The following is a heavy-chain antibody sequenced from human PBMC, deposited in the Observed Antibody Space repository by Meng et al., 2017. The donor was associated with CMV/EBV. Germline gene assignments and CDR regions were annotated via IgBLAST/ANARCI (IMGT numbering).Heavy chain of an antibody. CDR1: GGSISSSSYY. D-gene: IGHD1-26*01. V-gene: IGHV4-39*01. Sequence: GSLRLSCTVSGGSISSSSYYWGWVRQLPGQGFEWIGSLYYTGSTYYNTSLGSRVTMSVDTSRNQFSLKLSSVTAADTAVYYCARQGGASPTTGVFWGPGILVTVSS. CDR2: LYYTGST. J-gene: IGHJ4*02. CDR3: ARQGGASPTTGVF.